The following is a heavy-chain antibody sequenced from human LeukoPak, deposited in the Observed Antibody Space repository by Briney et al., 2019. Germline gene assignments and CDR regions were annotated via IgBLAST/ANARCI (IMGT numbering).Heavy chain of an antibody. D-gene: IGHD3-22*01. CDR1: GLTFDDYA. CDR3: AKDSYYDSSGSFDY. Sequence: PGRSLRLSCAASGLTFDDYAMHWVRQAPGKGLEWVSGISWNSGSIGYADSVKGRFTISRDNAKNSLYLQMNSLRAEDTALYYCAKDSYYDSSGSFDYWGQGTLVTVSS. J-gene: IGHJ4*02. V-gene: IGHV3-9*01. CDR2: ISWNSGSI.